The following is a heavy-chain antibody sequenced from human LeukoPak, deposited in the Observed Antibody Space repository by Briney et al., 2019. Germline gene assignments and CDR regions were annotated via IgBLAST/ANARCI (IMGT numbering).Heavy chain of an antibody. CDR3: ARPRYYYGSGSYNY. CDR2: INHSGST. J-gene: IGHJ4*02. V-gene: IGHV4-39*07. CDR1: GGSISSSNYY. D-gene: IGHD3-10*01. Sequence: SETLSLTCIVSGGSISSSNYYWSWIRQPPGKGLEWIGEINHSGSTNYNPSLKSRVTISVDTSKNQFSLKLSSVTAADTAVYYCARPRYYYGSGSYNYWGQGTLVTVSS.